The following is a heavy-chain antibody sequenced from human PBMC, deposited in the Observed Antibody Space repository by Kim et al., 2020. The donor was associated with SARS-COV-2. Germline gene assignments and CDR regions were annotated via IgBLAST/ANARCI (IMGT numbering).Heavy chain of an antibody. D-gene: IGHD6-19*01. CDR3: ARGLSSGWYS. Sequence: SETLSLTCAVYGGSFSGYYWSWIRQPPGKGLEWIGEINHSGSTNYNPSLKSRVTISVDTSKNQFSLKLSSVTAADTAVYYCARGLSSGWYSWGQGTLVTVSS. CDR2: INHSGST. J-gene: IGHJ4*02. V-gene: IGHV4-34*01. CDR1: GGSFSGYY.